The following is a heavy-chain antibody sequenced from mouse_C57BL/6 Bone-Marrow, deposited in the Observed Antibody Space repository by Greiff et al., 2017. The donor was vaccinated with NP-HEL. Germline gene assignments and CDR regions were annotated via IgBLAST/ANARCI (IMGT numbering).Heavy chain of an antibody. D-gene: IGHD4-1*02. CDR1: GFNFKDDY. J-gene: IGHJ3*01. Sequence: VQLQQSGAELVRPGASVKLSCTASGFNFKDDYMHWVKQRPEQGLEWIGWIDPENGDTEYASKFQGKATISADTSSNTAYLQLSSLTSEDTAVYYCTSTGTGSKFAYWGQGTLVTVSA. V-gene: IGHV14-4*01. CDR3: TSTGTGSKFAY. CDR2: IDPENGDT.